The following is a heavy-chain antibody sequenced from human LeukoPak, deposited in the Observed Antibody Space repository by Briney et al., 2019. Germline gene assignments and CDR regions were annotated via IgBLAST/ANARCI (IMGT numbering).Heavy chain of an antibody. CDR3: AREARIVGATDAFDI. CDR2: ISYDGSNK. V-gene: IGHV3-30-3*01. Sequence: PGGSLRLSCAASGFTFSSYAMHWVRQAPGKGLEWVAVISYDGSNKYYADSVKGRFTISGDNSKNTLYLQMNSLRAEDTAVYYCAREARIVGATDAFDIWGQGTMVTISS. J-gene: IGHJ3*02. CDR1: GFTFSSYA. D-gene: IGHD1-26*01.